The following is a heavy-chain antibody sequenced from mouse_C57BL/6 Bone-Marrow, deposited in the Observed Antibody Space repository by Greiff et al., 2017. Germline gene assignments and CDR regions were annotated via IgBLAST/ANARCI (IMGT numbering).Heavy chain of an antibody. CDR2: IDPSDSYT. CDR1: GYTFTSYW. V-gene: IGHV1-69*01. Sequence: QVQLQQPGAELVMPGASVKLSCKASGYTFTSYWMHWVKQRPGQGLEWIGEIDPSDSYTNYNQKFKGKSTLTVDKSSSTAYMQLSSLTSEDSAVYYCARDSADAMDYWGEGTADTVSS. J-gene: IGHJ4*01. CDR3: ARDSADAMDY.